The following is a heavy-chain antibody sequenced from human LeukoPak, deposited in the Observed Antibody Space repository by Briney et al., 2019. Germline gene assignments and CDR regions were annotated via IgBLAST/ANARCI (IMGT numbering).Heavy chain of an antibody. V-gene: IGHV4-4*07. CDR3: ARERIRSRLRGVEYYYYMDV. D-gene: IGHD3-10*01. CDR1: GGSISSYY. CDR2: IYTSGST. J-gene: IGHJ6*03. Sequence: SETLSLTCTVSGGSISSYYWSWIRQPAGKGLEWIGRIYTSGSTNYNPSLKSRVTMSVDTSKNQFSLKLSSVTAADTAVYYCARERIRSRLRGVEYYYYMDVWGKGTTVTVSS.